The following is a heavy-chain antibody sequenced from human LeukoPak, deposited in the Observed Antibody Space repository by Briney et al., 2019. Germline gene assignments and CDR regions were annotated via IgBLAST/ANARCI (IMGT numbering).Heavy chain of an antibody. D-gene: IGHD2-21*02. J-gene: IGHJ4*01. V-gene: IGHV3-15*01. Sequence: GGSLRLSCAASGFTFSNAWMNWVRQAPGKGLEWVGRIKSKTDGGTIDYAAPVKGRFTISRDDAKNTLFLQMNSLKTEDTAVYYCTTRVRYCGGDCYPLDYWGQEPWSPSPQ. CDR1: GFTFSNAW. CDR2: IKSKTDGGTI. CDR3: TTRVRYCGGDCYPLDY.